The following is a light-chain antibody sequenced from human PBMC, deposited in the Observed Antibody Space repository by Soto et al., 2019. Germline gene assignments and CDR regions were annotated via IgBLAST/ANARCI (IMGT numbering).Light chain of an antibody. CDR1: RSNVEINF. V-gene: IGLV1-51*01. J-gene: IGLJ3*02. CDR2: ANN. CDR3: GAWDTSLSQVV. Sequence: QSVLTQPPSVFAAPGQKVRISCSGARSNVEINFVSWYRQLSGTAPQVLIYANNQRPSGIPDRFSGSKSGTSATLAISRLQTGDEGDYYCGAWDTSLSQVVFGGGTKLTVL.